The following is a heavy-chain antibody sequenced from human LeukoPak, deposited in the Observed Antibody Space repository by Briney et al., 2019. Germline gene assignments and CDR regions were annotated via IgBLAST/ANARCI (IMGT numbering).Heavy chain of an antibody. D-gene: IGHD2-15*01. V-gene: IGHV3-21*06. Sequence: GGSLRLSCTASGFSFSTYAMTWVRQAPGKGLEWISSMSSGSRYIYYADSVRGRFTISRDNTKNSLYLLMNNLRAEDTAIHYCARDRPTGASRVFVVQWGQGTPVTVSS. CDR1: GFSFSTYA. CDR2: MSSGSRYI. J-gene: IGHJ4*02. CDR3: ARDRPTGASRVFVVQ.